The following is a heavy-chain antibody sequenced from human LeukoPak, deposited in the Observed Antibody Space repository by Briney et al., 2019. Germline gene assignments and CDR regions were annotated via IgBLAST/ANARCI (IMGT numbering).Heavy chain of an antibody. J-gene: IGHJ4*02. CDR1: GFTFSSYA. V-gene: IGHV3-23*01. CDR3: AKKPCSGGSCYWTGNGD. CDR2: IRGSGGST. Sequence: GGSLRLSCAASGFTFSSYAMSWVRQAPGKGLEWVSAIRGSGGSTYYADSVKGRFTLSRENSKNTLYLQTNSLSAEDTAVYYCAKKPCSGGSCYWTGNGDWGQGTLVTVSS. D-gene: IGHD2-15*01.